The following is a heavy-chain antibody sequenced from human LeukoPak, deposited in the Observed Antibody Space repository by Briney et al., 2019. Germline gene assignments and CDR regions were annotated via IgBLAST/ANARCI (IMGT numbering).Heavy chain of an antibody. V-gene: IGHV3-64*01. Sequence: GESLTLSCAASGFTFSSYSMHWVRQPPGKGPEYVAAISNNGSSTYYPNAMNGRFTISRDNSKNTLHLQMGSLTADYIAVYCFGRSACRGRLYYYWGQGTLVTVSS. CDR2: ISNNGSST. J-gene: IGHJ4*02. CDR1: GFTFSSYS. CDR3: GRSACRGRLYYY. D-gene: IGHD2-15*01.